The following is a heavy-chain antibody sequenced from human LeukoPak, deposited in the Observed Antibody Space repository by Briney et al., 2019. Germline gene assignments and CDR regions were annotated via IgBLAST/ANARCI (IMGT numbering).Heavy chain of an antibody. CDR3: ARENPFCVAGTSQDCSRDYYGMDV. J-gene: IGHJ6*02. V-gene: IGHV1-18*01. CDR1: GYTFTSYG. Sequence: ASVKVSCKASGYTFTSYGISWVRQAPGQGLEWMGWISAYNGNTNYAQKLQGRVTMTIDTSTSTAYMELRSLRSDDTAVYYCARENPFCVAGTSQDCSRDYYGMDVWGQGTTVTVSS. CDR2: ISAYNGNT. D-gene: IGHD6-19*01.